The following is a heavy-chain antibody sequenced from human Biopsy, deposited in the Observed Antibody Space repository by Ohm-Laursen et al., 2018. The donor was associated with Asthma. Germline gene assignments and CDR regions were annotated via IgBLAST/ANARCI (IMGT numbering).Heavy chain of an antibody. D-gene: IGHD1-14*01. Sequence: PTQTLTLTCSFSGFSLSSSGANVNWIRQPPVKALEWLARIDWEEDKFYSTSLRTRFTISKGFSEEQVVFTMTNMGPVDTATYYCTRHNDYWGPGILVTVSS. CDR3: TRHNDY. V-gene: IGHV2-70*04. CDR2: IDWEEDK. CDR1: GFSLSSSGAN. J-gene: IGHJ4*02.